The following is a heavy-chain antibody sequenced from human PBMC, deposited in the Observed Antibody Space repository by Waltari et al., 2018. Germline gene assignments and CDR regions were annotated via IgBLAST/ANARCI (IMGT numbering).Heavy chain of an antibody. CDR3: ARESGIAAAANFDY. CDR2: INAGNGNT. J-gene: IGHJ4*02. Sequence: QVQLVQSGAEVKKPGASVKVSCKASGYTFTSYAMHWVCQAPGQRLEWMGWINAGNGNTKDSQKFQGRVTITRDTSASTAYMELSSLRSEDTAVYYCARESGIAAAANFDYWGQGTLVTVSS. V-gene: IGHV1-3*01. CDR1: GYTFTSYA. D-gene: IGHD6-13*01.